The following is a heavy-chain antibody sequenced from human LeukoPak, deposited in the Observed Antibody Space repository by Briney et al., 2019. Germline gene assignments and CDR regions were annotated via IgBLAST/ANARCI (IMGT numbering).Heavy chain of an antibody. Sequence: PGGSLRLSCAPSGFTSSSYSMNWVRQAPGKGLEWVSSISSSSSYIYYADSVKGRFTISRDNAKNSLYLQMNSLRAEDTAVYYCAELGITMIGGVWGKGTTVTISS. CDR3: AELGITMIGGV. CDR2: ISSSSSYI. D-gene: IGHD3-10*02. CDR1: GFTSSSYS. J-gene: IGHJ6*04. V-gene: IGHV3-21*01.